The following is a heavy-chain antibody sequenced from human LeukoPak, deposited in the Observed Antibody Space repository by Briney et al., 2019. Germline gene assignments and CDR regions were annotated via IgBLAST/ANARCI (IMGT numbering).Heavy chain of an antibody. J-gene: IGHJ6*02. CDR1: GFIFSSYG. D-gene: IGHD3-22*01. Sequence: GGSLRLSCAASGFIFSSYGMHWVRQAPGKGLEWVAVIYYGGSNKYYADTVRGRFTISRDNSKNTLFLQMSSLRAEDTAVYYCARDTFYSSGVYGLDVWGQGTTVTVSS. CDR3: ARDTFYSSGVYGLDV. V-gene: IGHV3-33*01. CDR2: IYYGGSNK.